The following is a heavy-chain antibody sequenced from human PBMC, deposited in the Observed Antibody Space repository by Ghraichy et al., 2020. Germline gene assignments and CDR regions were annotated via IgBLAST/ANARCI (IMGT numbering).Heavy chain of an antibody. D-gene: IGHD3-10*01. CDR1: GGSVSSGSYY. CDR3: ARGEEGFGRFGWGNPGAFDI. Sequence: SETLSLTCTVSGGSVSSGSYYWSWIRQPPGKGLEWIGYIYYSGSTNYNPSLKSRVTISVDTSKNQFSLKLSSVTAADTAVYYCARGEEGFGRFGWGNPGAFDIWGQGTMVTVSS. CDR2: IYYSGST. V-gene: IGHV4-61*01. J-gene: IGHJ3*02.